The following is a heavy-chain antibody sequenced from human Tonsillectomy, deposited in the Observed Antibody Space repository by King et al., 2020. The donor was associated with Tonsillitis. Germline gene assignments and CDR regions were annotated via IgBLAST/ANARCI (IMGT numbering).Heavy chain of an antibody. CDR1: VFTFTSSA. CDR2: IVVGSGNT. CDR3: AAGQWYGDYALDY. D-gene: IGHD4-17*01. Sequence: QLVQSGPEVRKPGTSVKVSCKASVFTFTSSAVQWVRQARGQRLEWIGWIVVGSGNTNYAQKCQERVTITRDMSTSTAYMELSSLRSEDTAVYDCAAGQWYGDYALDYWGQGTLVTVSS. J-gene: IGHJ4*02. V-gene: IGHV1-58*01.